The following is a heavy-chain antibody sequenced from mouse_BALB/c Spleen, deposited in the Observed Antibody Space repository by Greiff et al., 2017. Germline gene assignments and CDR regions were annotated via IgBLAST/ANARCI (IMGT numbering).Heavy chain of an antibody. J-gene: IGHJ2*01. CDR1: GYSITSGYY. CDR2: ISYDGSN. CDR3: AREGDGYPLDY. Sequence: LQESGPGLVKPSQSLSLTCSVTGYSITSGYYWNWIRQFPGNKLEWMGYISYDGSNNYNPSLKNRISITRDTSKNQFFLKLNSVTTEDTATYYCAREGDGYPLDYWGQGTTLTVSS. D-gene: IGHD2-3*01. V-gene: IGHV3-6*02.